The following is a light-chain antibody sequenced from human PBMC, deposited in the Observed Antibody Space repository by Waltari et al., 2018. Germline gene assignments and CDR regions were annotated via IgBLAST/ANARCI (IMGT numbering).Light chain of an antibody. CDR3: ASYGGNTDVV. J-gene: IGLJ2*01. CDR1: GGDVGSYNY. CDR2: DVN. Sequence: QSALTQPPSASGSPGQSVSISCTGSGGDVGSYNYVSWYQQLPGKAPKLIIFDVNRRPSGVPDRFSGSKSVNPAALTVSVLQGDYEADYYFASYGGNTDVVFGGGTKLTVL. V-gene: IGLV2-8*01.